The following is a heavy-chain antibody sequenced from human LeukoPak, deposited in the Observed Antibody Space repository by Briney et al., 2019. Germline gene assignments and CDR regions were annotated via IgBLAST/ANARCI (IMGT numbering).Heavy chain of an antibody. J-gene: IGHJ4*02. CDR2: NYYSGST. Sequence: SETLSLTCTVSGGSISSYYWSWIRQPPGKGLEWIGYNYYSGSTNYNPSLKSRVTISVDTSKNQFSLKLSSVTAADTAVYYCARTRRWLQLGFDYWGQGTLVTVSS. CDR1: GGSISSYY. D-gene: IGHD5-24*01. CDR3: ARTRRWLQLGFDY. V-gene: IGHV4-59*01.